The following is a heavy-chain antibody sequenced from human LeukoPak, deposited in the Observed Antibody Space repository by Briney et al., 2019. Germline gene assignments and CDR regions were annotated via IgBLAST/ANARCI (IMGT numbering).Heavy chain of an antibody. CDR3: ARLDYYGSGSGKGDY. J-gene: IGHJ4*02. CDR1: GYTFTSYG. D-gene: IGHD3-10*01. Sequence: ASVKVSCKASGYTFTSYGISWVRQAPGQGLEWMGWISAYNGNTNYAQKLQGRVTMTTDTSTSTAYMELRSLRSDDTAVYYCARLDYYGSGSGKGDYWGQGTLVTVSS. V-gene: IGHV1-18*01. CDR2: ISAYNGNT.